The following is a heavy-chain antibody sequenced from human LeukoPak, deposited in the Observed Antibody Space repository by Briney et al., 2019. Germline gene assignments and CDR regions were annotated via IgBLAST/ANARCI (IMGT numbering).Heavy chain of an antibody. CDR3: SSTYTSNWNFDY. D-gene: IGHD1-1*01. V-gene: IGHV4-39*01. CDR1: GGSISSSSYY. Sequence: SETLSLACTVSGGSISSSSYYWVWIRQPPGKGLEWIGSLYYSGSTYYNPSLKSRVTISVDTSKNQFSLKLSSVTAADTAVYYCSSTYTSNWNFDYWGQGTLVTVSS. CDR2: LYYSGST. J-gene: IGHJ4*02.